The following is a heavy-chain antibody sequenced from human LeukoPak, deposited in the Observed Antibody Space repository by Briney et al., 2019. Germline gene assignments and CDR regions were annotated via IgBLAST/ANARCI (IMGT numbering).Heavy chain of an antibody. CDR3: ARVTFNYFDY. D-gene: IGHD1-14*01. Sequence: GGSLRLSCAASGXTFSSYEMNWVRQAPGKGREWVSYITSSGSTIHYADSVKGRFTISRDNAKNSLYLQMNSLRAEDTAVYYCARVTFNYFDYWGQGTLVTVSS. J-gene: IGHJ4*02. CDR1: GXTFSSYE. CDR2: ITSSGSTI. V-gene: IGHV3-48*03.